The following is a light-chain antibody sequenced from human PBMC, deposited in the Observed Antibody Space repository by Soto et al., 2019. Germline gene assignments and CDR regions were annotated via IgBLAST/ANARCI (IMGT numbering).Light chain of an antibody. CDR3: IQDYDYPRT. Sequence: AIKITQPPSCLYGDVGQTVAITFRSSQGIRDELGWYQQKAGKARNLLISAASRLQSGVPSRFSGRGSGTDFTLAISSLQTEDFATYYCIQDYDYPRTFGQGTEVDIK. V-gene: IGKV1-6*01. CDR2: AAS. J-gene: IGKJ1*01. CDR1: QGIRDE.